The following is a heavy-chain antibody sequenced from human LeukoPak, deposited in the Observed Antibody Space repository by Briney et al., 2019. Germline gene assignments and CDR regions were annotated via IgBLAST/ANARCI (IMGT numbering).Heavy chain of an antibody. V-gene: IGHV4-59*08. D-gene: IGHD4-11*01. CDR2: INYSEKP. J-gene: IGHJ4*02. CDR3: ARSEINDYMNY. CDR1: GGSISSYY. Sequence: SETLSLTCTVSGGSISSYYWSWIRQPPGKGLEWIGSINYSEKPYYNPSLKSRVTISVDKSKNQFSLKMTSVTAADTAFYFCARSEINDYMNYWGQGMPVTVSS.